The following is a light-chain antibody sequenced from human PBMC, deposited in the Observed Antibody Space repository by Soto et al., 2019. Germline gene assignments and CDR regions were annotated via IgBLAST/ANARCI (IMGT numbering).Light chain of an antibody. CDR1: SSDVGGYNY. CDR2: EVS. V-gene: IGLV2-14*01. Sequence: QSVLTQPASVSGSPGQSIAISCTGTSSDVGGYNYVSWYQQHPGKVPKLIIYEVSNRPSGVSDRFSGSKSGNTASLTISGLQAEYEADYYCTSYTKSSTRKLFGGGTKVTVL. J-gene: IGLJ2*01. CDR3: TSYTKSSTRKL.